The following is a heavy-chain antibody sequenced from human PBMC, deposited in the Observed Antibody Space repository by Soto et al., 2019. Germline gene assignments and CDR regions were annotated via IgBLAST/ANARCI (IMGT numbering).Heavy chain of an antibody. CDR1: GGTFSSYA. CDR3: ARGKLAPSCSGGSCHDDYYYGMDF. CDR2: IIPIFGTA. Sequence: QVHLVQSVAEVKKPGSSVKVSCKASGGTFSSYAISWVRQAPGQGLEWMGGIIPIFGTANYAQKFQGRVKITADESTSTAYGELSSLRSDDTAVDYCARGKLAPSCSGGSCHDDYYYGMDFWVEGTTVAVSS. V-gene: IGHV1-69*01. J-gene: IGHJ6*04. D-gene: IGHD2-15*01.